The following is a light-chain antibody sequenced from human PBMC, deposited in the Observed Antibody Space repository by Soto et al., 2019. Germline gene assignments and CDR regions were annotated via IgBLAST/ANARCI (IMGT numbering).Light chain of an antibody. J-gene: IGKJ1*01. V-gene: IGKV3-15*01. CDR1: QSMGSN. CDR3: QQYHNWPRT. CDR2: GAS. Sequence: EPGLIQYAPTLSVYPGELATLSCGASQSMGSNLAWYQQKRGQAPRLLIYGASTRATGIPARFSGSEYGTEFYLTITCRQSEDFAVYNCQQYHNWPRTFSQGTKVDIK.